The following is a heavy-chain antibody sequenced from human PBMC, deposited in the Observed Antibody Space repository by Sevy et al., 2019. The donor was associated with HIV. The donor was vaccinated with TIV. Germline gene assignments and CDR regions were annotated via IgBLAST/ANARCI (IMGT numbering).Heavy chain of an antibody. V-gene: IGHV1-24*01. CDR1: GYTLNKLS. CDR2: FDPEDGET. Sequence: ASVKVSCKVSGYTLNKLSMHWVRQAPGKGLEWMGSFDPEDGETFYAQKFQGRVTMTEDTSTDTAYMELSSLRSEYTAVYYCAATKDYYESSGPPFDYWGQGTLVTVSS. J-gene: IGHJ4*02. D-gene: IGHD3-22*01. CDR3: AATKDYYESSGPPFDY.